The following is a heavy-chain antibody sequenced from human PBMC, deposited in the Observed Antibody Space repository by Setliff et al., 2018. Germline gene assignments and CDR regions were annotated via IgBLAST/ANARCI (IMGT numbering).Heavy chain of an antibody. J-gene: IGHJ6*03. V-gene: IGHV4-61*02. CDR3: ARESYYYYMEV. CDR1: GGSISSGSHY. CDR2: IYASGST. Sequence: SETLSLTCTVSGGSISSGSHYWSWIRQPAGKGLEWIGRIYASGSTNYNPSLKSRVTISVDMSKNQFSLKLSSVTAADTAVYYCARESYYYYMEVWGKGTTVTVSS.